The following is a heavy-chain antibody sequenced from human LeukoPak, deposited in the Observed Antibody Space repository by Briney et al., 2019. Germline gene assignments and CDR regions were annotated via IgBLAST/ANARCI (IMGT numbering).Heavy chain of an antibody. CDR1: GYTFTSYA. V-gene: IGHV1-3*01. Sequence: ASVKVSCKASGYTFTSYAMHWVRQAPGQRLEWMGWINAGNGNTKYSQKFQGRVTITRDTSASTAYMEPSSLRSEDTAVYYCARGRVVPAAFDYWGQGTLVTVSS. CDR2: INAGNGNT. CDR3: ARGRVVPAAFDY. D-gene: IGHD2-2*01. J-gene: IGHJ4*02.